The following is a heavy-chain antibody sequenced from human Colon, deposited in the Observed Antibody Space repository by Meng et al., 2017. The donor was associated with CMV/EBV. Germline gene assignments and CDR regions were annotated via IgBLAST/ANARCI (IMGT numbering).Heavy chain of an antibody. CDR3: VRDHCSGGNCHWFDP. Sequence: GSLRLSCTVSGYSITTGYYWGWVRQSPGKGLEWIGNVYHSGSTYYTPSLESRVTISVDTSQNQFSLNLGSVTAADTAVYYCVRDHCSGGNCHWFDPGGQGTQVTVSS. D-gene: IGHD2-15*01. CDR1: GYSITTGYY. CDR2: VYHSGST. V-gene: IGHV4-38-2*02. J-gene: IGHJ5*02.